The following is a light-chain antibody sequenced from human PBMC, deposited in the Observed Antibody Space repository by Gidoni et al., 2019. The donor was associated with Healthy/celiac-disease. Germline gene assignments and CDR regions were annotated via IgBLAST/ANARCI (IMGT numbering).Light chain of an antibody. CDR2: DAS. CDR3: QQRSNWPPSWT. CDR1: QSVSSY. J-gene: IGKJ1*01. V-gene: IGKV3-11*01. Sequence: EIVLTPSPATLSLSPGERATLSCRASQSVSSYLAWYQQKPGQAPRLLIYDASNRATGIPARFSGSGSGTDFTLTISSREPEDFAVYYCQQRSNWPPSWTFGQGTKVEIK.